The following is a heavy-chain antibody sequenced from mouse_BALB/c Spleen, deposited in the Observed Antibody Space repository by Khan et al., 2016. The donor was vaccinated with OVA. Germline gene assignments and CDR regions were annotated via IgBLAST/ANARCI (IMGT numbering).Heavy chain of an antibody. D-gene: IGHD2-1*01. J-gene: IGHJ1*01. CDR1: GFSFTSYT. CDR2: ISRGSTYT. Sequence: EVELVESGGGLVRPGGSLKLSCAASGFSFTSYTMSWVRQTPEKRLEWVATISRGSTYTYYPDSVKGRFTISRDHAKNTLYLQMSSLKSEDTAMYYCTRDGNYAHWYFDVWGAGTTVTVSS. V-gene: IGHV5-6-4*01. CDR3: TRDGNYAHWYFDV.